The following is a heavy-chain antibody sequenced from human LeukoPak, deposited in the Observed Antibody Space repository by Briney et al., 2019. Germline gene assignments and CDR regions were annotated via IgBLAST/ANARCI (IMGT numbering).Heavy chain of an antibody. CDR2: ISQDGGEK. J-gene: IGHJ4*02. Sequence: GGSLRLSCAASGFTFSNYWMNWVRQAPGKGLDWVAHISQDGGEKYYADSVKGRFTISRDNTKNSLFLHAHSLRAEDTAVYYCARDSYRALEYWGQGALVTVSS. D-gene: IGHD1-14*01. CDR3: ARDSYRALEY. CDR1: GFTFSNYW. V-gene: IGHV3-7*01.